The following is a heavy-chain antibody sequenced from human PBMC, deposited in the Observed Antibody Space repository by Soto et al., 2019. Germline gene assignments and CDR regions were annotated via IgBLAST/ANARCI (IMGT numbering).Heavy chain of an antibody. CDR2: ISYDGTNT. J-gene: IGHJ4*02. Sequence: QVLLVESGGGVVQPGRSLRLSCAASEFTFSTYPMHWVRQAPGKGLEWVAVISYDGTNTYYADSVKGRFTISRDNSKNTLSLQMNSLRGDDTAVYYCARGASDFWNAYPEIHFFEYCGQGAPVFVSS. CDR1: EFTFSTYP. CDR3: ARGASDFWNAYPEIHFFEY. V-gene: IGHV3-30-3*01. D-gene: IGHD3-3*01.